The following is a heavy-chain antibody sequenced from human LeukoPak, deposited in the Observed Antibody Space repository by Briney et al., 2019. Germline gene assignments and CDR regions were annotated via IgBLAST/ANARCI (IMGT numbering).Heavy chain of an antibody. CDR2: IYYSGST. CDR1: GFTFSSYA. Sequence: GSLRLSCAASGFTFSSYAMSWVRQPPGKGLEWIATIYYSGSTYYNPSLKSRVTISIDTSKNQFSLKLSSVTAADTAVYYCARDQYYYGSGSYGLDYWGQGTLVTVSS. D-gene: IGHD3-10*01. CDR3: ARDQYYYGSGSYGLDY. J-gene: IGHJ4*02. V-gene: IGHV4-39*07.